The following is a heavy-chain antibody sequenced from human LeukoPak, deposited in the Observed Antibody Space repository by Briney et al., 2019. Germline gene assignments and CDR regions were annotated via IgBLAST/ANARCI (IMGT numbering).Heavy chain of an antibody. Sequence: GGSLRLSCAASGFTFSNAWMSWVRQAPGKGLEWVGRIKSKTDGGTTDYAAAVKGRFTIPRDDSKNTLYLQMNSLKTEDTAVYYCTTAYYYGSGSYLDYYYYGMDVWGKGTTVTVSS. D-gene: IGHD3-10*01. CDR1: GFTFSNAW. CDR3: TTAYYYGSGSYLDYYYYGMDV. CDR2: IKSKTDGGTT. V-gene: IGHV3-15*01. J-gene: IGHJ6*04.